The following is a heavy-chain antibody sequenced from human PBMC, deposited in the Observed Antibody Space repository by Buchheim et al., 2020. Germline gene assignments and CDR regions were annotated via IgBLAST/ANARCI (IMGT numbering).Heavy chain of an antibody. D-gene: IGHD5-18*01. V-gene: IGHV4-39*01. J-gene: IGHJ4*02. CDR1: GGSISSSTYY. CDR2: FYYSGDT. CDR3: ARHRGNSYGYMLFDY. Sequence: QLQLQESGPGLVKPSETLSLTCPVSGGSISSSTYYWGWIRQPPGKGLEWIGSFYYSGDTFYNPSLKSRLTISVDTSENQFSLKLSSVTAADTAVYYCARHRGNSYGYMLFDYWGQGTL.